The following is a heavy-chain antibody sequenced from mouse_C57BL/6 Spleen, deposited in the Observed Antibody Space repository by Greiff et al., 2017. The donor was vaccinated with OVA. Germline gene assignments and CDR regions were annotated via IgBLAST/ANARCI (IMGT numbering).Heavy chain of an antibody. J-gene: IGHJ4*01. D-gene: IGHD1-1*01. CDR1: GFTFSDYG. Sequence: EVKLMESGGGLVKPGGSLKLSCAASGFTFSDYGMHWVRQAPEKGLEWVAYISSGSSTIYYADTVKGRFTITRDNAKNTLFLQMTSLRSEDTAMYYCARGSFTTVVDYAMDYWGQGTSVTVSS. CDR3: ARGSFTTVVDYAMDY. V-gene: IGHV5-17*01. CDR2: ISSGSSTI.